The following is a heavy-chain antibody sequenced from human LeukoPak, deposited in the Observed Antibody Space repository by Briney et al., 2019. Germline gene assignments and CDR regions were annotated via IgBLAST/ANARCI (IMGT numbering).Heavy chain of an antibody. J-gene: IGHJ4*02. CDR2: TYYRSKWYN. V-gene: IGHV6-1*01. Sequence: SQTLSLTCAISGDSVSSNSAAWNWIRQSPSRGLEWLGRTYYRSKWYNDYAVSVKSRITINPDTSKNQFSLQLNSVTPEDTAVYYCARDWDYYDSSGYPTGSYYFDYWGQGTLVTVSS. CDR1: GDSVSSNSAA. CDR3: ARDWDYYDSSGYPTGSYYFDY. D-gene: IGHD3-22*01.